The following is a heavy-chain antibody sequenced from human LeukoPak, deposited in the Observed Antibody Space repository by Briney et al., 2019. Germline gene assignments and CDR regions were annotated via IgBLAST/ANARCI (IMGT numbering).Heavy chain of an antibody. D-gene: IGHD6-19*01. J-gene: IGHJ4*02. CDR3: AKDPHSSGWKEGYYFDY. Sequence: PGGSLRLSCAASGFTFSSYGMHWVRQAPGKGLEWVAVISYDGGNKYYADSVKGRFTISRDNSKNTLYLQMNSLRAEDTAVYYCAKDPHSSGWKEGYYFDYWGQGTLVTVSS. CDR1: GFTFSSYG. CDR2: ISYDGGNK. V-gene: IGHV3-30*18.